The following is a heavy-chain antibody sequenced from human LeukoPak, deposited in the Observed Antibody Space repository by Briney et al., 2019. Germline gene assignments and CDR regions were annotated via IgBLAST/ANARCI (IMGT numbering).Heavy chain of an antibody. Sequence: GGSLRLSCAASGFTFSSYEMNWVRQAPGKGLEWVSYITSNANTIYYADSVKGRFTISRDNAKNSLYLQMNSLRAEDTAVYYCARGSSYAFWGQGTLVTVS. CDR1: GFTFSSYE. CDR3: ARGSSYAF. J-gene: IGHJ4*02. D-gene: IGHD6-6*01. CDR2: ITSNANTI. V-gene: IGHV3-48*03.